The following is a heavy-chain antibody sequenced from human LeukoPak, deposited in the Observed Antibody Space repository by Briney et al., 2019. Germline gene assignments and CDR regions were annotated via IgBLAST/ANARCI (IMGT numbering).Heavy chain of an antibody. J-gene: IGHJ4*02. CDR3: ARKRKEAYDVVY. CDR2: IYTSGST. D-gene: IGHD3-3*01. Sequence: PSETLSLTCTVSGGSFSSYYWSWSGQPAGKGLEWIGRIYTSGSTNYNPSLKSRVTMSVDTSNNQFSLKLSSVTAADTAVYYCARKRKEAYDVVYWGQGTLVTVSS. CDR1: GGSFSSYY. V-gene: IGHV4-4*07.